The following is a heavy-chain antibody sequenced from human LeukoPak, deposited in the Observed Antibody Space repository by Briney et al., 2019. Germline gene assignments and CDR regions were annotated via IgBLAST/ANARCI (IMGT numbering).Heavy chain of an antibody. J-gene: IGHJ4*02. CDR3: ARSRSSGGYPEDFDY. V-gene: IGHV1-69*04. CDR2: IIPILGIA. CDR1: GGTFSSYA. D-gene: IGHD1-26*01. Sequence: ASVKVSCKASGGTFSSYAISWVRQAPGQGLEWMGRIIPILGIANYAQKFQGRVTITADKSTSTAYMELSSLRSEDTAVYYCARSRSSGGYPEDFDYWGQGTLVTVSS.